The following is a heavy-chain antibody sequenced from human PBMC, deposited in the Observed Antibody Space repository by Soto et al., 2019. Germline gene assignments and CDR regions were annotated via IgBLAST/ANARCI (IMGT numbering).Heavy chain of an antibody. J-gene: IGHJ4*02. CDR3: ARYIFGQGFIS. V-gene: IGHV1-18*01. D-gene: IGHD3-10*01. Sequence: QVQLVQSGAEVKKPGASVKVSCKASGYTFASYAISWMRQAPGQGLEWMGWISAYNGNTNYAQKLQGRVTMTTDTSISTAYMELSSLRADDTAVYYCARYIFGQGFISWGQGTLVTVSS. CDR1: GYTFASYA. CDR2: ISAYNGNT.